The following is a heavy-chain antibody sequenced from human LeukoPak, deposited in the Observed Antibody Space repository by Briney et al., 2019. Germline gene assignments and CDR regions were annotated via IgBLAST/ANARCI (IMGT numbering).Heavy chain of an antibody. D-gene: IGHD1-1*01. CDR3: ARAGRAGTTPFDY. Sequence: SETLSLTCTVSGGSISSYYWSWIRQPPGKGLEWIGYIYYSGSTNYNPSLKSRVTISVDTSKNQFSLKLSSVTAADTAVYYCARAGRAGTTPFDYWGQGALVTVSS. J-gene: IGHJ4*02. CDR1: GGSISSYY. CDR2: IYYSGST. V-gene: IGHV4-59*01.